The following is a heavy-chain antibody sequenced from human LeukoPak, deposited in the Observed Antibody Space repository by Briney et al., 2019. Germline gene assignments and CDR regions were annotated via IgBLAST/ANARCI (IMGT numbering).Heavy chain of an antibody. D-gene: IGHD1-26*01. J-gene: IGHJ4*02. CDR3: TRDYRGTFDY. CDR1: GFNYNTYW. Sequence: PGGSLRLSCVASGFNYNTYWMSWVRQAPGKGLEWVANIKQDGSEKNYVDSVKGRFTISRDNAKNSLYLQMNSLRAEDTAIYYCTRDYRGTFDYWGQGTLVTASS. V-gene: IGHV3-7*03. CDR2: IKQDGSEK.